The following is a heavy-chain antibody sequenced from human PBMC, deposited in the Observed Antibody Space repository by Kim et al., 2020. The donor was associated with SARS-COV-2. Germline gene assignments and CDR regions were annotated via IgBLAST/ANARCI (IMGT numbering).Heavy chain of an antibody. J-gene: IGHJ6*02. CDR2: ISNRGSFT. V-gene: IGHV3-11*05. CDR3: ARDTTSVSYSYYGMDV. Sequence: GGSLRLSCAASGFSISDYYMSWIRQAPGKGLEWLSYISNRGSFTNYADSVKGRFTISRDNAKNSLYLQMNSLRAEDTAVYYCARDTTSVSYSYYGMDVWGQGTTVTVSS. CDR1: GFSISDYY. D-gene: IGHD3-10*01.